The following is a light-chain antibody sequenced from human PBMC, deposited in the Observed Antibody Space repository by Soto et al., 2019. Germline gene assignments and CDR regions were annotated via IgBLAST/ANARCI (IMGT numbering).Light chain of an antibody. Sequence: QSVLTQPPSASETPGQTVSISCSGSNSNIASNTVNWYQHLPGTAPKLLIYYNNQRPSGVPDRFSGSKSGTSASLAISGLQSEDESDYYCAAWDDTLTPYVFGTGTKVTVL. J-gene: IGLJ1*01. CDR2: YNN. V-gene: IGLV1-44*01. CDR3: AAWDDTLTPYV. CDR1: NSNIASNT.